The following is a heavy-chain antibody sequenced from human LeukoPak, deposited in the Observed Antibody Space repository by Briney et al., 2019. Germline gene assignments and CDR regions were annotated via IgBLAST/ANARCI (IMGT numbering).Heavy chain of an antibody. J-gene: IGHJ4*02. CDR2: TYFGGNT. CDR3: AAAFDY. V-gene: IGHV4-39*01. D-gene: IGHD6-25*01. CDR1: GGSISSSSYY. Sequence: SETLSLTCTVSGGSISSSSYYWGWIRQPPGKGLEWIGNTYFGGNTYFNPSLKSRVTISVDTSKNQFSLELNSVTAADTAVYYCAAAFDYWGQGTVVTVSS.